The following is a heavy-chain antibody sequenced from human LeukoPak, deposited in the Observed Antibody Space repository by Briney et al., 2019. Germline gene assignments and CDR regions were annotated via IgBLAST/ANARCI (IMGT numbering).Heavy chain of an antibody. CDR2: INHSGST. D-gene: IGHD6-19*01. Sequence: SETLSLTCAVYGGSFSGYYWSWIRQPPGKGLEWIGEINHSGSTNYNPSLKSRVTISVDTSKNQFSLKLSSVTAADTAVYYCARGAGSSFDYWGQGTLVTVSS. CDR3: ARGAGSSFDY. V-gene: IGHV4-34*01. J-gene: IGHJ4*02. CDR1: GGSFSGYY.